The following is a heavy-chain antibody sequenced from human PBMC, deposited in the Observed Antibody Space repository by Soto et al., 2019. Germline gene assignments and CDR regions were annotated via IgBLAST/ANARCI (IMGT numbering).Heavy chain of an antibody. Sequence: PGGSLRLSCAASGFTFSSYAMSWVRQAPGKGLEWVSAISGSASSTYYADSVKGRFTISRDNSKNTLHLQMNSLRAEDTAVYYCAKTQYNYYDSSGYPTHNFDYWGQGTLVTVPQ. J-gene: IGHJ4*02. CDR3: AKTQYNYYDSSGYPTHNFDY. V-gene: IGHV3-23*01. D-gene: IGHD3-22*01. CDR2: ISGSASST. CDR1: GFTFSSYA.